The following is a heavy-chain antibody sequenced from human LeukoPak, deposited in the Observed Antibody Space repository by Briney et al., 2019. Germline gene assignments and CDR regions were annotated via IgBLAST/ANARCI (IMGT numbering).Heavy chain of an antibody. D-gene: IGHD3-9*01. Sequence: ASVKVSCKASGYTFTSYDINWVRQATGQGLEWMGWMNPNSGNTGYAQKFQGRVTITRNTSISTAYMELSSLRSEDTAVYYCARVGVLRYFDWLLYRPQYYYYMDVWGKGTTVTVSS. CDR1: GYTFTSYD. CDR2: MNPNSGNT. CDR3: ARVGVLRYFDWLLYRPQYYYYMDV. V-gene: IGHV1-8*03. J-gene: IGHJ6*03.